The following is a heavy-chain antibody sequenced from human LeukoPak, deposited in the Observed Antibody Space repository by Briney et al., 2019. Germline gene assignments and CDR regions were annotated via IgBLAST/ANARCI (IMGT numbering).Heavy chain of an antibody. D-gene: IGHD3-16*02. CDR1: GGSIGTYY. CDR3: ARHIGGGIEDMAV. Sequence: SETLSLTCTVSGGSIGTYYWSWIRQSPGKGLEWIGYIYVSGSTRYNPYLQSRVTISVDTSRNQFFLKMSSVTAADTAVYYCARHIGGGIEDMAVWGKGTKVTVSS. J-gene: IGHJ6*03. CDR2: IYVSGST. V-gene: IGHV4-59*08.